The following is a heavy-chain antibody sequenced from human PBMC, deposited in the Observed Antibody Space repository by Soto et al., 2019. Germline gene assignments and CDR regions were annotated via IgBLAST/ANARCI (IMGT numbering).Heavy chain of an antibody. CDR2: IYYSGST. J-gene: IGHJ5*02. V-gene: IGHV4-30-4*01. CDR1: GGSISSGDYY. D-gene: IGHD2-15*01. CDR3: ARETPCGSGGSCYSAWFDP. Sequence: SETLSLTCTVSGGSISSGDYYWSWIRQPPGKGLEWVGYIYYSGSTYYNPSLKSRVTISVDTSKNQFSLKLSSVTAADTAVYYCARETPCGSGGSCYSAWFDPWGQGTLVTVSS.